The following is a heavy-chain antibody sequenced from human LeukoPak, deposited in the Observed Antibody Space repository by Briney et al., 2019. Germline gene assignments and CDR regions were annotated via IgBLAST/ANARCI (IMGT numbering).Heavy chain of an antibody. D-gene: IGHD3-22*01. CDR1: GFTFSSYG. Sequence: GGSLRLSCSASGFTFSSYGMHWVRQAPGKGLEWVAVISYDGSNKYYADSVKGRFTISRDNSKNTLYLQMNSLRAEDTAVYYCAKDSPALATPHYYDSSGFFDYWGQGTLVTVSS. J-gene: IGHJ4*02. CDR2: ISYDGSNK. CDR3: AKDSPALATPHYYDSSGFFDY. V-gene: IGHV3-30*18.